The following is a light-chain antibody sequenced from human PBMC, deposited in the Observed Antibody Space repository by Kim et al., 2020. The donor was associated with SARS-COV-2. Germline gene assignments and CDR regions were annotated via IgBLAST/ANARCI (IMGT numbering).Light chain of an antibody. CDR2: EVS. Sequence: QSALTQPPSASGSPGQSVTISCTGTSSDVGGYNYVSWYQQHPGKAPKLMIYEVSKRPSGVPDRFSGSTSGNTASLTVSGRQAEDEADYYCSSYAGSNNPVFGGGTQLTVL. V-gene: IGLV2-8*01. CDR3: SSYAGSNNPV. J-gene: IGLJ3*02. CDR1: SSDVGGYNY.